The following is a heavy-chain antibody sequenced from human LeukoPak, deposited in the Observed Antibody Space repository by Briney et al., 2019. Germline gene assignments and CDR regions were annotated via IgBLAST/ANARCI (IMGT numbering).Heavy chain of an antibody. D-gene: IGHD3-10*01. CDR1: GFTFSSYA. V-gene: IGHV4-34*01. CDR2: INHSGST. CDR3: ARGSYGSGTPLN. J-gene: IGHJ4*02. Sequence: GSLRLSCAASGFTFSSYAMSWIRQPPGKGLEWIGEINHSGSTNYNPSLKSRVTISVDTSKNQFSLKLSSVTAADTAVYYCARGSYGSGTPLNWGQGTLVTVSS.